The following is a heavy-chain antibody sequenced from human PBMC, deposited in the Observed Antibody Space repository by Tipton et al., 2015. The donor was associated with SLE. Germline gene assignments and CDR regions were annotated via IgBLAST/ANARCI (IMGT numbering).Heavy chain of an antibody. J-gene: IGHJ6*03. D-gene: IGHD1-26*01. CDR1: GGSISSSGYH. CDR2: IYYSGST. Sequence: TLSLTCTVSGGSISSSGYHWTWIRQHPGKDLEWIGYIYYSGSTYYSPSLKSRVVISLDTSKNQVSLKLSSATAADTAIYYCASNSGTYYYYYYMDVWGRGTTVTVSS. V-gene: IGHV4-31*03. CDR3: ASNSGTYYYYYYMDV.